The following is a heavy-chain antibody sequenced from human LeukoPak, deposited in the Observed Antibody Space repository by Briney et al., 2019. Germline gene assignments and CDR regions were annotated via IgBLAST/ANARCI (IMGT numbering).Heavy chain of an antibody. D-gene: IGHD3-16*01. J-gene: IGHJ4*02. CDR1: GGSISSYY. V-gene: IGHV4-59*01. CDR2: IYYSGST. CDR3: ARDVRGGHDY. Sequence: SETLSLTCTVSGGSISSYYWSWIRQPPGKGLEWIGYIYYSGSTNYNPTLKSRVTISVDTSKNQFSLKLSSVTAADTAVYYCARDVRGGHDYWGQGTLVTVSS.